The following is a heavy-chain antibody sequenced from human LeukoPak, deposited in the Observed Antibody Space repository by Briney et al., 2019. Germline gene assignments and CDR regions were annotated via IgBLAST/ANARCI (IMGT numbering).Heavy chain of an antibody. CDR2: ISGSGGST. V-gene: IGHV3-23*01. Sequence: GGSLRLSCAASGFTFSSYGMSWVRQAPGKGLEWVSAISGSGGSTYYAYSVKGRFTISRDNSKNTPYLQMNNLRTEDTAVYYCTKVLLRALDYMDVWGKGTTVTVSS. CDR1: GFTFSSYG. D-gene: IGHD2-15*01. J-gene: IGHJ6*03. CDR3: TKVLLRALDYMDV.